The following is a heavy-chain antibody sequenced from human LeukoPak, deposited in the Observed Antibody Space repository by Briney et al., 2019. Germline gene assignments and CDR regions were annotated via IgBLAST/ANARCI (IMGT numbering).Heavy chain of an antibody. CDR1: GFTFSSYW. CDR3: ARVYASYYYYYMDV. CDR2: IKQDGSEK. J-gene: IGHJ6*03. V-gene: IGHV3-7*01. D-gene: IGHD3-16*01. Sequence: GGSLRLSCAASGFTFSSYWMSWVRQAPGKGLEWVANIKQDGSEKYYVDSVKGRFTISRDNAKNSLYLQMNSLRAEDTAVYYCARVYASYYYYYMDVWGKGTTVTVSS.